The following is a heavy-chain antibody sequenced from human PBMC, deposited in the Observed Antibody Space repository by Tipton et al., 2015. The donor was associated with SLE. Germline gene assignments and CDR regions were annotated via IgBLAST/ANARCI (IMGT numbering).Heavy chain of an antibody. D-gene: IGHD2-15*01. Sequence: SLRLSCAASGFTVSSNYMSWVRQAPGKGLEWVSVIYSGGSRYYADSVKGRFTISRDNSMNTLYLQMNSLRAEDTAVYYCARDVVGPPVSYYGLDVWGQGTTVTVSS. CDR2: IYSGGSR. CDR1: GFTVSSNY. CDR3: ARDVVGPPVSYYGLDV. J-gene: IGHJ6*02. V-gene: IGHV3-53*05.